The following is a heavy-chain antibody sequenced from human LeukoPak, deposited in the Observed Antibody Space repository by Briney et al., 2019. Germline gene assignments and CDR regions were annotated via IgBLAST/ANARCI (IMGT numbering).Heavy chain of an antibody. CDR3: AKLSLGDSSGYYSLSDY. V-gene: IGHV3-23*01. CDR1: GFTFSSYA. Sequence: GGSLRLSCAASGFTFSSYAMSWVRQAPGKGLEWVSAISGSGGSTYYADSVKGRFTISRDNSKNTLYLQMNSLRAEDTAVYYCAKLSLGDSSGYYSLSDYWGQGTLVTVSS. CDR2: ISGSGGST. J-gene: IGHJ4*02. D-gene: IGHD3-22*01.